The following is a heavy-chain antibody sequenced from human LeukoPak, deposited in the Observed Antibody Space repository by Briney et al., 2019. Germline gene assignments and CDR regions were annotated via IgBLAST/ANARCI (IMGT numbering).Heavy chain of an antibody. D-gene: IGHD2-15*01. CDR3: ARDPPRIVVVVAATNYYDMDV. CDR1: GYTFTSYG. J-gene: IGHJ6*02. Sequence: EASVKVSCKASGYTFTSYGISWVRQAPGQGLEWMGWISAYNGNTNYAQKLQGRVTMTTDTSTSTAYMELRSLRSDDTAVYYCARDPPRIVVVVAATNYYDMDVWGQGTTVTVSS. CDR2: ISAYNGNT. V-gene: IGHV1-18*01.